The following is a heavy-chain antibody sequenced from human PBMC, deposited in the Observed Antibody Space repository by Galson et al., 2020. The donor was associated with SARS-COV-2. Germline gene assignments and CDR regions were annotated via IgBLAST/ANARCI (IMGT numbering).Heavy chain of an antibody. Sequence: GGFLSLSCTASGFTFGDYAMSWFRQAPGKGLEWVGFIKSKAYGGTTEYAASVKGRITISRDDSKSIAYLQMNSLKTEDTAVYYCSRLGRDGFDIWGQGTMVTVSS. V-gene: IGHV3-49*03. D-gene: IGHD1-26*01. CDR3: SRLGRDGFDI. J-gene: IGHJ3*02. CDR2: IKSKAYGGTT. CDR1: GFTFGDYA.